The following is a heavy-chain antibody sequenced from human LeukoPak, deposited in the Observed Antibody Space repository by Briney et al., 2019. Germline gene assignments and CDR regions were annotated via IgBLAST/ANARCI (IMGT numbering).Heavy chain of an antibody. CDR1: GGSISSSNYY. CDR3: ARGEGEAGPFDY. D-gene: IGHD6-19*01. CDR2: INYSGTT. V-gene: IGHV4-39*01. Sequence: SETLSLTCTVSGGSISSSNYYWGWLRQPPGTGLEWIGSINYSGTTYYNPSLKGRVTTSVDMSKNQFSLKLTSVTAADTAVYYCARGEGEAGPFDYWGQGTLVTVSS. J-gene: IGHJ4*02.